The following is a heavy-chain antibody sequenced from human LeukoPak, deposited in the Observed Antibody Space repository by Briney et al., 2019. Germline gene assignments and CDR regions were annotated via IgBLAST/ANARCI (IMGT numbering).Heavy chain of an antibody. V-gene: IGHV4-39*01. Sequence: PSETLPLTCTVSGGSISRSSYYWGWIRQPPGKGLEWIGSIYYSGSTYYNPSLKSRVTISVDTSKNQFSLKLSSVTAADTAVYYCARWYYYDSSGIRSAFDIWGQGTMVTVSS. CDR3: ARWYYYDSSGIRSAFDI. J-gene: IGHJ3*02. D-gene: IGHD3-22*01. CDR1: GGSISRSSYY. CDR2: IYYSGST.